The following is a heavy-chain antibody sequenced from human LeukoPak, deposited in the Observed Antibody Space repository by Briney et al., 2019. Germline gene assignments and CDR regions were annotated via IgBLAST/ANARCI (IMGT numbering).Heavy chain of an antibody. CDR1: GYTFTGYY. V-gene: IGHV1-2*06. J-gene: IGHJ5*02. CDR2: INPNSGGT. D-gene: IGHD3-22*01. CDR3: AREVGTGSGYYYLPKNGWFDP. Sequence: ASVKVSCKASGYTFTGYYMHWVRQAPGQGLEWMGRINPNSGGTNYAQKFQGRVTMTRDTSISTAYMELSRLRSDDTAVYYCAREVGTGSGYYYLPKNGWFDPWGQGTLVTVSS.